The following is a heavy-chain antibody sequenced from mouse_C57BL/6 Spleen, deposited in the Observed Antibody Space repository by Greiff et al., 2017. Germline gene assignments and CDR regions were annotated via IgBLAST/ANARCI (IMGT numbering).Heavy chain of an antibody. D-gene: IGHD1-1*01. CDR2: ISSGGSYT. CDR1: GFTFSSYG. CDR3: ARRYGSSYDY. J-gene: IGHJ2*01. Sequence: EVKLVESGGDLVKPGGSLKLSCAASGFTFSSYGMSWVRQTPDKRLEWVATISSGGSYTYYPDSVKGRFTISRDNAKNTLYLQMSSLKSEDTAMYYCARRYGSSYDYWGQGTTLTVSS. V-gene: IGHV5-6*02.